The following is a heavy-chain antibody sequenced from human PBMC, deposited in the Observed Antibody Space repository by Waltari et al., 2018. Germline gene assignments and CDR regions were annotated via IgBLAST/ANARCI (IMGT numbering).Heavy chain of an antibody. CDR3: ASYNWNWDGYFDY. D-gene: IGHD1-7*01. CDR2: IIPIFGTA. Sequence: QVQLVQSGAEVKKPGSSVKVSCKASGGTFSSYAISWVRQAPGQGLWCVGGIIPIFGTANYAQKFQGRVTITADKSTSTAYMELSSLRSEDTAVYYCASYNWNWDGYFDYWGQGTLVTVSS. J-gene: IGHJ4*02. V-gene: IGHV1-69*14. CDR1: GGTFSSYA.